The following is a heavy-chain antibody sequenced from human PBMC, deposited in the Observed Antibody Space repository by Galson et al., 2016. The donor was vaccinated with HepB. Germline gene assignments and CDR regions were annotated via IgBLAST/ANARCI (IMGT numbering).Heavy chain of an antibody. CDR2: ISSGSNYI. D-gene: IGHD5-24*01. CDR1: GFAFTTYS. Sequence: SLRLSCAASGFAFTTYSMNWVRQAHGKGLEWVSSISSGSNYIYYAASVKGRFTISRDNARKSLSLQMSSLRADDTATYYCTRGGQGAWLKGQNVLCYWGPGTGVPVSS. CDR3: TRGGQGAWLKGQNVLCY. J-gene: IGHJ4*02. V-gene: IGHV3-21*01.